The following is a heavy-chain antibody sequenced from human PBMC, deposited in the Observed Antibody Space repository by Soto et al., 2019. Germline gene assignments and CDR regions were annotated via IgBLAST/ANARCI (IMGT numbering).Heavy chain of an antibody. J-gene: IGHJ6*02. CDR3: ARETSVKDATEYYYYGLDV. V-gene: IGHV1-46*01. CDR1: GYTFTSYY. CDR2: INPSGGST. D-gene: IGHD2-15*01. Sequence: ASVKVSCKASGYTFTSYYMHWVRQAPGQGLEWMGIINPSGGSTSYAQKFQGRVTMTRDTSTSTVYMELSSLRSEDTAVYYCARETSVKDATEYYYYGLDVWGQGTTVTVSS.